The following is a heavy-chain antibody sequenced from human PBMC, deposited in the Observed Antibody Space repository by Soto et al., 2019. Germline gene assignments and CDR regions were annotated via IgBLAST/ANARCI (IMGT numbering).Heavy chain of an antibody. V-gene: IGHV5-51*01. Sequence: GESLKISCKGSGYSFTSYWIGWVRQMPGKGLEWMGIIYPGDSDTRYSPSFQGQVTISADKSISTAYLQWSSLKASDTAMYYCARLPDIVVVPAAEVWFDPWGQGTLVTVSS. CDR3: ARLPDIVVVPAAEVWFDP. CDR1: GYSFTSYW. D-gene: IGHD2-2*01. J-gene: IGHJ5*02. CDR2: IYPGDSDT.